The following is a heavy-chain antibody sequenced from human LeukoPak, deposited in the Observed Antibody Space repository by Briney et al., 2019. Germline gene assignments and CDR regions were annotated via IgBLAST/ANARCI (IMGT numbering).Heavy chain of an antibody. CDR1: GDSVSSNSAA. Sequence: SQTLSLTCAISGDSVSSNSAAWNWIRQSPSRGLEWLGRTYYRCKWYNDYAVSVKSRITINPDTSKNQFSLLLNSVSPEDMAVYYCARSVWYYDFWSGYYNSETYYFDYWGQGTLVTISS. D-gene: IGHD3-3*01. V-gene: IGHV6-1*01. CDR3: ARSVWYYDFWSGYYNSETYYFDY. CDR2: TYYRCKWYN. J-gene: IGHJ4*02.